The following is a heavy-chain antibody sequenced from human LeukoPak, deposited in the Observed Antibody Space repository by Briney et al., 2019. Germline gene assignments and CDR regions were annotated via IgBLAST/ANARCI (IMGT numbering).Heavy chain of an antibody. D-gene: IGHD1-1*01. V-gene: IGHV3-66*04. Sequence: PGGSLRLSCAASGFTVSSNYMSWVRQAPGKGLEWVSVIYSGGSTYYADSVKGRFTVSRDNAENSLYLQMNSLRAEDTAVYYCARLTSGVTTFVYWGQGTLVTVSS. CDR2: IYSGGST. CDR3: ARLTSGVTTFVY. J-gene: IGHJ4*02. CDR1: GFTVSSNY.